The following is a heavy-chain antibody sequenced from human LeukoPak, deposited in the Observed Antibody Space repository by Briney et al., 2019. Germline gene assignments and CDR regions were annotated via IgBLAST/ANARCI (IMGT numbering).Heavy chain of an antibody. CDR1: GFTLEDYT. Sequence: GGSLRLSCAASGFTLEDYTMHWVRQAPGKGLEWVSLISWDGGTTNYADSVKGRFTISRDNSKNSLYQQMNSLTTEDAAVYYCAKIADLDLWGRGTLVTVSS. CDR2: ISWDGGTT. CDR3: AKIADLDL. V-gene: IGHV3-43*01. J-gene: IGHJ2*01.